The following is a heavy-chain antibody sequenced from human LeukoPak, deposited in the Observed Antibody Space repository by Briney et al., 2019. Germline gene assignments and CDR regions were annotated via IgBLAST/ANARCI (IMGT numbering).Heavy chain of an antibody. CDR3: ARDVDYDFWSGPLDYYYYGMDV. Sequence: SETLSLTCAVFGGSLTDYYWSWVRQSPEKGLEWIGEISDRGSTNYNWSLKSRVTMSVDTAKNQLSLKLSSVTAADTAVYYCARDVDYDFWSGPLDYYYYGMDVWGQGTTVTVSS. D-gene: IGHD3-3*01. V-gene: IGHV4-34*01. J-gene: IGHJ6*02. CDR2: ISDRGST. CDR1: GGSLTDYY.